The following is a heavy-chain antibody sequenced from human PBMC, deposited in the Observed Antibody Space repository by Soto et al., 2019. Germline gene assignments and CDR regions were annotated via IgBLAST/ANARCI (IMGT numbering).Heavy chain of an antibody. Sequence: SETLSLTCTVSGGSISSGTYCWSWIRQHPGKGLEWIGYIYYSGSTNYNPSLKSRVTISVDTSKNQFSLKLSSVTAADTAVYYCASESATYSSGWHPKWGGAFDIWGQGTMVTVSS. D-gene: IGHD6-19*01. CDR3: ASESATYSSGWHPKWGGAFDI. CDR2: IYYSGST. CDR1: GGSISSGTYC. V-gene: IGHV4-61*01. J-gene: IGHJ3*02.